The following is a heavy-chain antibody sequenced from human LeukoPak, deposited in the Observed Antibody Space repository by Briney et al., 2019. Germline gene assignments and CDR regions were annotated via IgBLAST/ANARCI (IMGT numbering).Heavy chain of an antibody. D-gene: IGHD3-9*01. CDR1: GYTFTSYY. Sequence: ASVKVSCKASGYTFTSYYMHWVRQAPGQGLEWMGIINPSGGSTSYAQKFQGRVTMTRDMSTSAVYMELSSLRSEDTAVYYCARGGSYDILTGYSPDYYFDYWGQGTLVTVSS. CDR3: ARGGSYDILTGYSPDYYFDY. CDR2: INPSGGST. J-gene: IGHJ4*02. V-gene: IGHV1-46*01.